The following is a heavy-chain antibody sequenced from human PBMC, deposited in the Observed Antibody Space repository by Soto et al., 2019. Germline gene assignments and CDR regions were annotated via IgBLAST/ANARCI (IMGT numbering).Heavy chain of an antibody. V-gene: IGHV4-59*01. CDR3: ARFSKLRHGYRDGVDY. Sequence: SSETLSLTCTVSGGSIGSYYWSWIRQPPGKGLEWIGYIYYSGSTNYNPSLKSRVTISVDTSKNQFSLKLSPVTAADTAVYYCARFSKLRHGYRDGVDYWGQGTLVTVSS. CDR1: GGSIGSYY. D-gene: IGHD3-16*02. CDR2: IYYSGST. J-gene: IGHJ4*02.